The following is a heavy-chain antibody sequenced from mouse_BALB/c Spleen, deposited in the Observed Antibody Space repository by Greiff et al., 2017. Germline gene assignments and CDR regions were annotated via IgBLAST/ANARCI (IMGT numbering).Heavy chain of an antibody. J-gene: IGHJ2*01. CDR2: INPNNGGT. CDR1: GYTFTDYN. D-gene: IGHD2-14*01. V-gene: IGHV1-18*01. CDR3: AREGVDRYYFDY. Sequence: EVQLQQSGPELVKPGASVKISCKASGYTFTDYNMDWVKQSHGKSLEWIGDINPNNGGTIYNQKFKGKATLTVDKSSSTAYMELRSLTSEDTAVYYCAREGVDRYYFDYWGQGTTLTVSS.